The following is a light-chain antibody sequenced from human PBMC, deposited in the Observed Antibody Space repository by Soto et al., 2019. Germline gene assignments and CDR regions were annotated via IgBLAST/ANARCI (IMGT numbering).Light chain of an antibody. Sequence: EMVRTQSPAILSVSPGESATLSCRASQSVNSNYLAWYQQHPGQPPRLLIYGISTRATGIPARFSGSGSGKEFSLTISSLQSEDFAVYYCQQYSKWPITFGQGTRLEIK. J-gene: IGKJ5*01. V-gene: IGKV3-15*01. CDR1: QSVNSN. CDR2: GIS. CDR3: QQYSKWPIT.